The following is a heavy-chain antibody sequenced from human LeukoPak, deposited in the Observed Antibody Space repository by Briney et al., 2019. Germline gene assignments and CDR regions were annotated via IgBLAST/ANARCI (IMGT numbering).Heavy chain of an antibody. V-gene: IGHV3-33*06. D-gene: IGHD6-19*01. CDR3: AKAVADAFDI. CDR1: GFTFSSYG. Sequence: PGGSLRLSCAASGFTFSSYGMHWVRQAPGKGLEWVAVIWYDGSNKYYADSVKGRFTISRDNSKNTLYLQMNSLRAEDTAVYYWAKAVADAFDIWGQGTMVTVSS. J-gene: IGHJ3*02. CDR2: IWYDGSNK.